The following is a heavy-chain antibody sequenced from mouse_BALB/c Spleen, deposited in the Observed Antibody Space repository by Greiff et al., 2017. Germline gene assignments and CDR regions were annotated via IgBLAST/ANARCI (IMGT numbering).Heavy chain of an antibody. CDR1: GYSITSDYA. J-gene: IGHJ4*01. CDR2: ISYSGST. Sequence: EVQLVESGPGLVKPSQSLSLTCTVTGYSITSDYAWNWIRQFPGNKLEWMGYISYSGSTSYNPSLKSRISITRDTSKNQFFLQLNSVTTEDTATYYCARGYDGFFHAMDYWGQGTSVTVSS. D-gene: IGHD2-14*01. CDR3: ARGYDGFFHAMDY. V-gene: IGHV3-2*02.